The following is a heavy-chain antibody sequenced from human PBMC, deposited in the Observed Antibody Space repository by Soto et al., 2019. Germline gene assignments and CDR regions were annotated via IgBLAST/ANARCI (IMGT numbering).Heavy chain of an antibody. J-gene: IGHJ4*02. D-gene: IGHD2-15*01. CDR1: GGSITSNHW. Sequence: SETLSLTCSVSGGSITSNHWWSWVRQAQGKGLEWIGEISHRGTSHHNPSLESRVTLSVDMSKNQFSLMLTSVTAADTAVYYCASKYCQSTICYLFDNWGQGALVTVSS. CDR2: ISHRGTS. CDR3: ASKYCQSTICYLFDN. V-gene: IGHV4-4*02.